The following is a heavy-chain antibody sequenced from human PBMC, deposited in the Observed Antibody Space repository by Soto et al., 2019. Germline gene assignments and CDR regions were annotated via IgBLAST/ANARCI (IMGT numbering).Heavy chain of an antibody. CDR3: ARELWEYSSSGLRFYYHYYGMEV. CDR1: GGSFSGYY. V-gene: IGHV4-34*01. CDR2: INHSGST. J-gene: IGHJ6*02. D-gene: IGHD6-6*01. Sequence: SETLSLTCAVYGGSFSGYYWSWIRQPPGKGLEWIGEINHSGSTNYNPSLKSRVTISVDTSKNQFSLKLSSVTAADTAVYYCARELWEYSSSGLRFYYHYYGMEVRGQGTTVTVAS.